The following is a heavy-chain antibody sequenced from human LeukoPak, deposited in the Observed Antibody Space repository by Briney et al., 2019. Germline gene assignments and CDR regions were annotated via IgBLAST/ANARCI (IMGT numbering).Heavy chain of an antibody. CDR1: GYTFTGYY. CDR2: INPNSGDT. V-gene: IGHV1-2*02. CDR3: ARARDGGNGFDP. J-gene: IGHJ5*02. D-gene: IGHD4-23*01. Sequence: ASVKVSCKASGYTFTGYYMYWVRQAPGQGLEWMGWINPNSGDTNYAQKFQGRVTMTRETSISTAYMELSRLRSDDTAVYYCARARDGGNGFDPWGQGTLVTVSS.